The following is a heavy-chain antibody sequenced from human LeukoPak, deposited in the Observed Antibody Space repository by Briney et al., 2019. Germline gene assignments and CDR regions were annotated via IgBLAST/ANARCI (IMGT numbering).Heavy chain of an antibody. CDR3: ARVMSVTRRAYYYYYGLDV. CDR2: IKEDGSEK. CDR1: GFTFSSYW. Sequence: PGRSLRLSCAASGFTFSSYWMSWVRQVPGKGLEWVASIKEDGSEKYYVDSVKGRFTISRDNAKNSLYLQMDSLRAEDTAVHYCARVMSVTRRAYYYYYGLDVWGQGTTVTVSS. V-gene: IGHV3-7*01. D-gene: IGHD4-11*01. J-gene: IGHJ6*02.